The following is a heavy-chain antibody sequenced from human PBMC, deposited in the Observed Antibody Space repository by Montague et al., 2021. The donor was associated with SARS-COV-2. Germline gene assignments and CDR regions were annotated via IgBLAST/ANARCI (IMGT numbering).Heavy chain of an antibody. Sequence: SETLSLTCTVSGGSISSSSYYWGWIRQPPGKGLEWIGSIYYSGSTYYNPSLKSRVTISVDTSKNQFSLKLSSVTAADTAVYYCAITYYYGSGSYYCYFDLWGRGTLVTVSS. CDR3: AITYYYGSGSYYCYFDL. CDR2: IYYSGST. J-gene: IGHJ2*01. D-gene: IGHD3-10*01. V-gene: IGHV4-39*07. CDR1: GGSISSSSYY.